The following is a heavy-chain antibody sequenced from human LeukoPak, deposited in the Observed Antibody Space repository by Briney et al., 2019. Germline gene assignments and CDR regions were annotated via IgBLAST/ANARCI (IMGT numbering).Heavy chain of an antibody. CDR2: IKEDGSQI. J-gene: IGHJ4*02. D-gene: IGHD6-19*01. V-gene: IGHV3-7*01. Sequence: GGSLRLSCAGSGFTFTNYWMNWVRQAPGKGLEWVANIKEDGSQIYYVDSVEGRFTISRDNAKNSVYLQMNSLRAEDTAVYYCAGSSGWLFDYWGQGTLVAVSS. CDR1: GFTFTNYW. CDR3: AGSSGWLFDY.